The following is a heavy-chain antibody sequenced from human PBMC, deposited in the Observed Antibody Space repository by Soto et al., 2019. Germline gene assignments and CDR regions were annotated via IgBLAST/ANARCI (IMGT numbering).Heavy chain of an antibody. CDR2: ISGSGIST. Sequence: GGSLTLSCAASGFTFRSYAMSWVRQAPGKGLEWVSGISGSGISTHYADSVKGRFTISRDNSKNTVYLQMNSLRAEDTAVYYCALSGFHGYFDVWGRGTLVTASS. D-gene: IGHD3-22*01. CDR3: ALSGFHGYFDV. J-gene: IGHJ2*01. CDR1: GFTFRSYA. V-gene: IGHV3-23*01.